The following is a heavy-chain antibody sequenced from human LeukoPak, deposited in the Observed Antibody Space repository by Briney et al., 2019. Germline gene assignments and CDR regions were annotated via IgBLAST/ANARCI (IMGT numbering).Heavy chain of an antibody. CDR1: GYTFTGYY. CDR3: ATLTTHGDYGY. Sequence: GASVKVSCKASGYTFTGYYMHWVRQAPGQGLEWMGGFDPEDGETIYAQKFQGRVTMTEDTSTDTAYMELSSLRSEDTAVYYCATLTTHGDYGYWGQGTLVTVSS. D-gene: IGHD4-17*01. J-gene: IGHJ4*02. CDR2: FDPEDGET. V-gene: IGHV1-24*01.